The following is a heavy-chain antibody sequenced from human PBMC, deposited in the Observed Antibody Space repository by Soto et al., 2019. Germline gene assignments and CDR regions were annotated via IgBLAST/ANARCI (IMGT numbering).Heavy chain of an antibody. D-gene: IGHD2-15*01. CDR1: GFSLSTSGVG. Sequence: QITLKESGPTLVKPTQPLTLTCTFSGFSLSTSGVGVAWIRQPPGKALEWLALIYWADDKRYRPSLESRLTITKDTSKNQVVLTTTNIDSVDTATYYCAYLSCSGVSCYWCSVSGMDVWGQGTTVTVSS. CDR2: IYWADDK. V-gene: IGHV2-5*02. J-gene: IGHJ6*02. CDR3: AYLSCSGVSCYWCSVSGMDV.